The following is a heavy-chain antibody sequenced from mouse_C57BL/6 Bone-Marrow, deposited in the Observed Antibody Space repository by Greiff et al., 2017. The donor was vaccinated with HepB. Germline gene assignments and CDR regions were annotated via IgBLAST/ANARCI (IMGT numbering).Heavy chain of an antibody. CDR3: ARDVFTFAY. CDR2: ISDGGSYT. J-gene: IGHJ3*01. Sequence: DVQLVESGGGLVKPGGSLKLSCAASGFTFSSYAMSWVRQTPEKRLEWVATISDGGSYTYYPDNVKGRFTISRDNAKNNLYLQMSHLKSEDTAMYFCARDVFTFAYWGQGTLGTVSA. V-gene: IGHV5-4*01. CDR1: GFTFSSYA.